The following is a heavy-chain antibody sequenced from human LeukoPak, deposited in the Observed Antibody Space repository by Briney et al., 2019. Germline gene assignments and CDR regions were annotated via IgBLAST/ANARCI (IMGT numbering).Heavy chain of an antibody. V-gene: IGHV3-7*01. CDR1: GFSFTSSW. Sequence: GGSLRLSCVASGFSFTSSWMTWVRQAPGKGLEWVANIAGDESQKRYMDSVKGRFTISRDNAKNSLYLQLNSLRAEDTAIYYCVRDLSPVSDRNVWYDALDIWGQGTMVTVSS. CDR3: VRDLSPVSDRNVWYDALDI. D-gene: IGHD1-1*01. CDR2: IAGDESQK. J-gene: IGHJ3*02.